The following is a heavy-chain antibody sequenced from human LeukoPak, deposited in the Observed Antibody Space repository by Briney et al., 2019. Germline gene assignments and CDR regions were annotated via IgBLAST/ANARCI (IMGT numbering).Heavy chain of an antibody. CDR2: IIPIFGTA. J-gene: IGHJ4*02. CDR1: GGTFSSYA. V-gene: IGHV1-69*13. D-gene: IGHD3-10*02. CDR3: ARLCSGCSDDY. Sequence: VASVKVSCKASGGTFSSYAISWVRQAPGQGLEWMGGIIPIFGTANYAQKFQGRVTITADESTCTAYMELSSLRSEDTAVYYCARLCSGCSDDYWGQGTLVTVSS.